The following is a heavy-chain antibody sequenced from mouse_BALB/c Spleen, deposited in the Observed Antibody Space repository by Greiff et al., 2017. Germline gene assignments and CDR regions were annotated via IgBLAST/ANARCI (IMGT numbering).Heavy chain of an antibody. CDR1: GFSLTSYG. CDR3: ARFPLYYGSSYWYFDV. V-gene: IGHV2-2*02. Sequence: VQGVESGPGLVQPSQSLSITCTVSGFSLTSYGVHWVRQSPGKGLEWLGVIWSGGSTDYNAAFISRLSISKDNSKSQVFFKMNSLQANDTAIYYCARFPLYYGSSYWYFDVWGAGTTVTVSS. CDR2: IWSGGST. J-gene: IGHJ1*01. D-gene: IGHD1-1*01.